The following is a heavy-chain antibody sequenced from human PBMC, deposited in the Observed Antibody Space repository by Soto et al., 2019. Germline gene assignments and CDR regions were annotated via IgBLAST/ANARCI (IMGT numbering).Heavy chain of an antibody. D-gene: IGHD2-2*01. CDR3: ARGYCSSTSCYEVGWFDP. CDR1: GYTFTSYG. J-gene: IGHJ5*02. CDR2: ISAYNGNT. V-gene: IGHV1-18*01. Sequence: GASVKVSCKASGYTFTSYGISWVRQAPGQGLEWMGWISAYNGNTNYAQKLQGRVTMTTDTSTSTAYMELRSLRSDDTAVYYCARGYCSSTSCYEVGWFDPWGQGTLVTVSS.